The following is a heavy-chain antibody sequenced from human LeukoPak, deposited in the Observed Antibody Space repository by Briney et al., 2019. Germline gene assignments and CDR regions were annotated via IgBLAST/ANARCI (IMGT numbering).Heavy chain of an antibody. V-gene: IGHV3-23*01. CDR3: AKDGLEQWLVESFPFDY. CDR2: IGSSGDRT. D-gene: IGHD6-19*01. J-gene: IGHJ4*02. Sequence: GGSLRLSCAADGFTFSTYAMSWVRQAPGKGLEWVSTIGSSGDRTYYADSVKGRFTISRDNSKNTLFLQMNSLRAEDTAAYYCAKDGLEQWLVESFPFDYWGQGTLVTVSS. CDR1: GFTFSTYA.